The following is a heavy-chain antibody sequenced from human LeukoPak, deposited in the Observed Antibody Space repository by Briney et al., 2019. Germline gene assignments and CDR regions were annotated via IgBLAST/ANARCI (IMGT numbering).Heavy chain of an antibody. CDR3: ARHLYTGYDY. Sequence: PSETLSLTCTVSGGSISYYYWSWIRQPPGKGLEWIGSIYYSGSTNYNPSLQSRVTISVETSKNQVSLKLSSVTAADTAVYYCARHLYTGYDYWGQGILVNVSS. CDR1: GGSISYYY. D-gene: IGHD5-12*01. J-gene: IGHJ4*02. V-gene: IGHV4-59*01. CDR2: IYYSGST.